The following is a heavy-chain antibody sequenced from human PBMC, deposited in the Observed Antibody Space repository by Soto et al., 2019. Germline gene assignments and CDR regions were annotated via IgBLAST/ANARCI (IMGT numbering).Heavy chain of an antibody. Sequence: GASVKVSCKASGYTFTSYGISWVRQAPGQGLEWMGWISAYNGNTNYAQKLQGRVTMTTDTSTSTAYMELRSLRSDDTAVYYCARDLGDYDFWSGYSNWFDPWGQGTLVTVSS. CDR2: ISAYNGNT. CDR1: GYTFTSYG. D-gene: IGHD3-3*01. J-gene: IGHJ5*02. V-gene: IGHV1-18*01. CDR3: ARDLGDYDFWSGYSNWFDP.